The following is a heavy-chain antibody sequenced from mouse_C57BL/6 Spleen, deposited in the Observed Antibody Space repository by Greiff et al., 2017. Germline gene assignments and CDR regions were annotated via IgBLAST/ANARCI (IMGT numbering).Heavy chain of an antibody. CDR3: ARLREYYGSSRGYFDY. CDR2: IKPNNGGT. V-gene: IGHV1-22*01. CDR1: GYTFTDYN. J-gene: IGHJ2*01. D-gene: IGHD1-1*01. Sequence: VQLQQSGPELVKPGASVKMSCKASGYTFTDYNMHWVKQSHGKSLEWIGYIKPNNGGTSYNQKFKGKATLTVNKSSSTAYMELRSLTSEGSAVYYCARLREYYGSSRGYFDYWGQGTTLTVSS.